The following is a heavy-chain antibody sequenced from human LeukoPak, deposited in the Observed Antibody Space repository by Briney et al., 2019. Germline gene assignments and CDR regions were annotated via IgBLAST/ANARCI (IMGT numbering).Heavy chain of an antibody. CDR3: AKRGAITITTYYFDY. J-gene: IGHJ4*02. Sequence: GGSLRLSCAASGFTFSSYSMNWVRQAPGKGLEWVSYISGSSSTIYYADSVKGRFTISRDNSKNTLYLQMNSLRAEDTAVYYCAKRGAITITTYYFDYWGQGTLVTVSS. CDR1: GFTFSSYS. D-gene: IGHD3-10*01. V-gene: IGHV3-48*01. CDR2: ISGSSSTI.